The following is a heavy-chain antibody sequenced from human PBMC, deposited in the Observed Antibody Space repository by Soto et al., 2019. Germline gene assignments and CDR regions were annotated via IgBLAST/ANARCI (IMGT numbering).Heavy chain of an antibody. J-gene: IGHJ5*02. CDR3: VRRHVSATGIDWFDP. CDR1: GYTFTSYG. CDR2: INAANGDT. V-gene: IGHV1-3*01. D-gene: IGHD6-13*01. Sequence: VASVKVSWKASGYTFTSYGIHWVRQAPGQRLEWMGWINAANGDTKYSPKFQGRVTITRDTSASTAYMELSSLRSEDTAVYYCVRRHVSATGIDWFDPWGQGTLVTVSS.